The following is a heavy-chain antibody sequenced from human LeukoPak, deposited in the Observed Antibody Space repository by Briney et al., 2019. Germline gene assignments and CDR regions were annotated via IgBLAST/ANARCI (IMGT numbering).Heavy chain of an antibody. D-gene: IGHD6-6*01. CDR3: ARSSIAARSNWFDP. V-gene: IGHV4-59*01. CDR2: IYYSGST. Sequence: SETLSLTCTVSGGSISSYCWSWIRQPPGKGLEWIGYIYYSGSTNYNPSLKSRVTISVDTSKNQFSLKLSSVTAADTAVYYCARSSIAARSNWFDPWGQGTLVTVSS. J-gene: IGHJ5*02. CDR1: GGSISSYC.